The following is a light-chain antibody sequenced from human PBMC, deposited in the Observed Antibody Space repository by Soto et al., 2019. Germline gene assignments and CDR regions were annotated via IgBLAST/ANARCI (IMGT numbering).Light chain of an antibody. CDR1: QSISSS. J-gene: IGKJ1*01. V-gene: IGKV1-39*01. CDR3: QQSFNLPRT. CDR2: AAS. Sequence: DIEMTQSPSSLSASVGETITITCRASQSISSSLNWFQHSPGQPPKLLLFAASNLHAGVPPRFSGSGSGTSFSLTIRSLQPEDFATYYCQQSFNLPRTVGPGTKVDIK.